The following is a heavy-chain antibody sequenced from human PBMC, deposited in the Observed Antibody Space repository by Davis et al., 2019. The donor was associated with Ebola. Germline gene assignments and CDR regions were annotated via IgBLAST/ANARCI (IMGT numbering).Heavy chain of an antibody. Sequence: SVKVSCKASGGTFSSYAISWVRQAPGQGLEWMGGIIPIFGTANYAQKFQGRVTITADKSTGTAYMELSSLRSEDTAVYYCASGLGGLMVQGVIIPHDAFDIWGQGTMVTVSS. CDR3: ASGLGGLMVQGVIIPHDAFDI. D-gene: IGHD3-10*01. J-gene: IGHJ3*02. V-gene: IGHV1-69*06. CDR2: IIPIFGTA. CDR1: GGTFSSYA.